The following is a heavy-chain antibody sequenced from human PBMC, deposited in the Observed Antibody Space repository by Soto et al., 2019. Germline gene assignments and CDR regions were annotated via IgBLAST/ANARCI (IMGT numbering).Heavy chain of an antibody. Sequence: GSLRLSCAASGFTFSDYYMSWIRQAPGKGLEWVSYISSSGSTIYYADSGKGRFTISRDNAKNSLYLQMNSLRAEDTAVYYCASGIVGATTFDYWGQGTLVTVSS. D-gene: IGHD1-26*01. CDR2: ISSSGSTI. J-gene: IGHJ4*02. CDR3: ASGIVGATTFDY. V-gene: IGHV3-11*01. CDR1: GFTFSDYY.